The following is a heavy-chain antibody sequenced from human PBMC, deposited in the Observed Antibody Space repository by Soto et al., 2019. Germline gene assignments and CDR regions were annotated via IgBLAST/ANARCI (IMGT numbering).Heavy chain of an antibody. CDR3: GRGHYSKYATSGPRNNWLDP. CDR1: GGSISSSSYY. CDR2: IYYSGST. V-gene: IGHV4-39*01. Sequence: SETLALTCTVSGGSISSSSYYWGWIRQPPGKGLEWIGSIYYSGSTYYNPSLKSRVTISVDTSKNQFSLKLSSEKAADTAVYYCGRGHYSKYATSGPRNNWLDPWRQLPLVTASS. J-gene: IGHJ5*02. D-gene: IGHD4-4*01.